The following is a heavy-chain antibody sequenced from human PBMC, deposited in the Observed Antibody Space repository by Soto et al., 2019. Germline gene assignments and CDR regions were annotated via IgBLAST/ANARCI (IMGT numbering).Heavy chain of an antibody. V-gene: IGHV3-30*18. J-gene: IGHJ3*02. Sequence: PGGSLRLSCAASGFTFSSYGMHWVRQAPGKGLEWVAVISYDGSNKYYADSVKGRFTISRDNSKNTLYLQMNSLRAEDTAVYYCAKGWRRDQWLVGGAFDIWGQGTMVTVSS. D-gene: IGHD6-19*01. CDR1: GFTFSSYG. CDR3: AKGWRRDQWLVGGAFDI. CDR2: ISYDGSNK.